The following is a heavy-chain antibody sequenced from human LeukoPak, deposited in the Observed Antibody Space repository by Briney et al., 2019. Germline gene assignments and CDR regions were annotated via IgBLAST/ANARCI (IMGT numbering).Heavy chain of an antibody. J-gene: IGHJ4*02. CDR2: ISGSGGST. D-gene: IGHD6-13*01. V-gene: IGHV3-23*01. Sequence: GRSLRLSCAASGFTFSSYAMSWVRQAPGKGLEWVSAISGSGGSTYYADSVKGRFTISRDNSKNTLYLQMNSLRAEDAAVYYCAKDSIAAAGAFDYWGQGTLVTVSS. CDR1: GFTFSSYA. CDR3: AKDSIAAAGAFDY.